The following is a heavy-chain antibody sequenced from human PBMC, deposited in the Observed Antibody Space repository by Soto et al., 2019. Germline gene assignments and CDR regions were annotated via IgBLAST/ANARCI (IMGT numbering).Heavy chain of an antibody. J-gene: IGHJ4*02. CDR3: AREGGPYYFDY. V-gene: IGHV4-59*01. CDR1: GGSISSYY. CDR2: VHDSWGS. Sequence: PSETLSLTCTVSGGSISSYYWSWIRQPPGKGLEWIGYVHDSWGSHYNPSLKSRVAISVDTSKNQFYLRVTSVTAADTAMYYCAREGGPYYFDYWGQGALVTVSS.